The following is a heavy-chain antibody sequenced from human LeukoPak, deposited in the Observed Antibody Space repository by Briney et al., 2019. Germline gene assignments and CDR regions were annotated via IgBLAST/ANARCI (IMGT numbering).Heavy chain of an antibody. CDR1: GFTFSSYA. D-gene: IGHD6-19*01. V-gene: IGHV3-30-3*01. CDR2: ISYDGSNK. J-gene: IGHJ4*02. CDR3: ARARGIAVAGFDY. Sequence: PGESLRLSCAASGFTFSSYAMHWVRQAPGKGLEWVAVISYDGSNKYYADSVKGRFTISRDNSKNTLYLQMNSLRAEDTAVYYCARARGIAVAGFDYWGQGTLVTVSS.